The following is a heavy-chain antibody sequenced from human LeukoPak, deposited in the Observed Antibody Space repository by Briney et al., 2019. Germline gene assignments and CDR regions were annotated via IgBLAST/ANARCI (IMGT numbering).Heavy chain of an antibody. Sequence: ASAKVSCKASGYTFTTYYMHWVRQAPGQGLEWMGIINPSGGSTSYAQKFQGRVTMTRDTSTGTVYMQLSSLRSEDTAVYYCARDPGSDCSGGSCYLDYWGQGALVTVSS. CDR2: INPSGGST. CDR3: ARDPGSDCSGGSCYLDY. J-gene: IGHJ4*02. CDR1: GYTFTTYY. V-gene: IGHV1-46*01. D-gene: IGHD2-15*01.